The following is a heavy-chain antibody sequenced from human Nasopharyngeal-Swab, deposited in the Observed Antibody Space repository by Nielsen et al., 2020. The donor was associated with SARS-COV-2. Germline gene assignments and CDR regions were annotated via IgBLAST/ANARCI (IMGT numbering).Heavy chain of an antibody. V-gene: IGHV3-30*18. Sequence: GESLKISCAASGFTFSSYGMHWVRQAPGKGLEWVAVISYDGSNKYYADSVKGRFTIPRDNSKNTLYLQMNSLRAEDTAVYYCAKDRITMIVVVPDYWGQGTLVTVSS. D-gene: IGHD3-22*01. CDR2: ISYDGSNK. CDR1: GFTFSSYG. J-gene: IGHJ4*02. CDR3: AKDRITMIVVVPDY.